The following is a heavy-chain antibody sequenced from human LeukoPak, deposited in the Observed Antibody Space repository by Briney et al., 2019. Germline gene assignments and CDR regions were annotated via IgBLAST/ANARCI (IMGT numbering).Heavy chain of an antibody. CDR3: ARDGQAFNSNWDYFEY. CDR1: GFTFDTFA. V-gene: IGHV3-23*01. D-gene: IGHD7-27*01. Sequence: GGSLRLSCVASGFTFDTFAMSWVRLAPGKGLEWVSGIGNTETYYADSVKGRFTFSRDNSKSTIYLHMNNLRAEDTALYYCARDGQAFNSNWDYFEYWGQGTPVTVSS. J-gene: IGHJ4*02. CDR2: IGNTET.